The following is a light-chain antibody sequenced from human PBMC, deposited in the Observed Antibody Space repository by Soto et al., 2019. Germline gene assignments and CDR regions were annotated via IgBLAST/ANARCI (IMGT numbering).Light chain of an antibody. CDR2: DAS. Sequence: EIVLTQSPVTLSLSPGERATLSCRASQSVSRYLAWYQQKPGQAPRLLIYDASNRATGIPARFSASGSGTDFTLTISSLEPEDFAVYYCQQRSNWPLTFGGGAKVEIK. CDR1: QSVSRY. V-gene: IGKV3-11*01. J-gene: IGKJ4*01. CDR3: QQRSNWPLT.